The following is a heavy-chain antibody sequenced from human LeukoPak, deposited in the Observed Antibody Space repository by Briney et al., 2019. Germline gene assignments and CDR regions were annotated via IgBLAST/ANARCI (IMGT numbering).Heavy chain of an antibody. Sequence: GGSLRLSCAASGFSFSDFYMSWIRQAPGMGLEWISYIGTRSNPIYYADSVKGRFTISRDNSENTLYMQMNSLRAEDTAVYYCAKARDYWGQGTLVTVSS. J-gene: IGHJ4*02. CDR1: GFSFSDFY. CDR3: AKARDY. CDR2: IGTRSNPI. V-gene: IGHV3-11*01.